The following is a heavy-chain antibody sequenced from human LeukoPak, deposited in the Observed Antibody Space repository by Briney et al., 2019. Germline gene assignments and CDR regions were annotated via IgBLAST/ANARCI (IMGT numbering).Heavy chain of an antibody. CDR3: ARQPNYFDTRGYLSHAFDI. D-gene: IGHD3-22*01. Sequence: GESLKISCKGSGFRFSNYWIAWVRQMPGKGLEWMGLIYPGDSDTKYSPSFQGHVTISADKSISTAYLQWSSLRASDTAMYCCARQPNYFDTRGYLSHAFDIWGQGTMVTVS. CDR1: GFRFSNYW. J-gene: IGHJ3*02. CDR2: IYPGDSDT. V-gene: IGHV5-51*01.